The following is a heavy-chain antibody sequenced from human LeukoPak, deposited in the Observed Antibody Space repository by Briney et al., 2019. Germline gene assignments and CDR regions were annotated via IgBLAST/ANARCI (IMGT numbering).Heavy chain of an antibody. J-gene: IGHJ4*02. D-gene: IGHD5-12*01. CDR1: GGSISSSSYY. V-gene: IGHV4-39*01. Sequence: PSETLSLTCTVSGGSISSSSYYWGWIRQPPGKGLEWIGSIYYSGSTYYNPSLKSRVTISVDTSKNQFSLKLSSVTAADTAVYYCARLGLPHDYWGQGTLVTVSS. CDR2: IYYSGST. CDR3: ARLGLPHDY.